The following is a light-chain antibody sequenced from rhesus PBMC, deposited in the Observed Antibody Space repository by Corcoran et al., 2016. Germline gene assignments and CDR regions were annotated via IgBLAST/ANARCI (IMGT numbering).Light chain of an antibody. J-gene: IGKJ3*01. CDR2: YAS. Sequence: DIQMTQSPSSLSASVGDTVTITCRASQGISSYLAWYQQKPGKAPKPLIYYASNLESGVPSRFSGSGSGTEFTLTLSSLQPEDFVTYYCQQYNSALTFGPGTKLDIK. CDR3: QQYNSALT. V-gene: IGKV1-37*01. CDR1: QGISSY.